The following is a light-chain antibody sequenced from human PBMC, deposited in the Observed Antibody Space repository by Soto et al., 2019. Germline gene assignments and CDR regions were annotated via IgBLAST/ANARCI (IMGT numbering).Light chain of an antibody. J-gene: IGKJ5*01. Sequence: TIRASQSISSWLAWYPQKPGKAPKLLIYGASTLQSGVPSMFSGSRSGTEYTLTSRSQPREDVATYYCQQSSTTATCGQGTRLEIK. CDR2: GAS. V-gene: IGKV1-5*01. CDR3: QQSSTTAT. CDR1: QSISSW.